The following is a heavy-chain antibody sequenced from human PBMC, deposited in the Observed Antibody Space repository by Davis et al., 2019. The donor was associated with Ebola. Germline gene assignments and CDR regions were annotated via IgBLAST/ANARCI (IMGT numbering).Heavy chain of an antibody. D-gene: IGHD4-17*01. Sequence: SLKISCAASGFTFDDYAMHRVRQAPGKGLEWVSGISWNSGSIGYADSVKGRFTISRDNSKNTLYLQMNSLRAEDTAVYYCEWLTTVDYWGQGTLVTVSS. CDR3: EWLTTVDY. V-gene: IGHV3-9*01. CDR1: GFTFDDYA. J-gene: IGHJ4*02. CDR2: ISWNSGSI.